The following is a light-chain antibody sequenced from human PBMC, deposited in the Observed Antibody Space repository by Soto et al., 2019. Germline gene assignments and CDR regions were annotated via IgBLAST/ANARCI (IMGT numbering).Light chain of an antibody. CDR2: STS. CDR3: QQYGTSPFT. Sequence: EVVLTQSPGTLSLSPGERATLSCRASQSVTSIYFAWFQKKPGQNPRLLLYSTSTRASGIPERFTGSGSGPYSTLTMSSLEPGDVAVYYSQQYGTSPFTFGQGPQLDIK. CDR1: QSVTSIY. J-gene: IGKJ2*01. V-gene: IGKV3-20*01.